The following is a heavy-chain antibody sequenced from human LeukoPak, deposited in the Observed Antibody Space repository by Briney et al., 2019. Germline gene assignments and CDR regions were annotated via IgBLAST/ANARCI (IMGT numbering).Heavy chain of an antibody. J-gene: IGHJ4*02. CDR2: INEDGSEK. V-gene: IGHV3-7*01. Sequence: GGSLRLSCAASGFTFSRYWTTWVRQAPGKGLEWVANINEDGSEKYYLDSVRGRFTISRDNAKNSLYLQMDSLRAEDTAVYYCARLFVYGSGAEAFDYWGQGALVTVSS. D-gene: IGHD3-10*01. CDR3: ARLFVYGSGAEAFDY. CDR1: GFTFSRYW.